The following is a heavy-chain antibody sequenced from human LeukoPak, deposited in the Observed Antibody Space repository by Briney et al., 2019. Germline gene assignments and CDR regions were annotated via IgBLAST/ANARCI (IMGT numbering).Heavy chain of an antibody. D-gene: IGHD4-17*01. CDR3: AKMHLPTVTQGTYFDY. V-gene: IGHV3-23*01. Sequence: QAGGSLRLTCAASGFTFSSYAMSWVSQAPGKGLERVPAISGSGGSTYYADSVKGRFTISRDNSKNTLYLQMNSLRAEDTAVYYCAKMHLPTVTQGTYFDYWGQGTLVTVSS. J-gene: IGHJ4*02. CDR1: GFTFSSYA. CDR2: ISGSGGST.